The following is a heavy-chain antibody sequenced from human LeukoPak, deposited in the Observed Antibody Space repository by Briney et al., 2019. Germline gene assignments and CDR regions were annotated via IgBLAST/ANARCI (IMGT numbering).Heavy chain of an antibody. CDR1: GFTFSSYA. CDR2: IYSGGST. V-gene: IGHV3-53*01. D-gene: IGHD5-18*01. Sequence: GGSLRLSCAASGFTFSSYAMSWVRQAPGKGLEWVSVIYSGGSTYYADSVKGRFTISRDNSKNTLYLQMNSLRAEDTAVYYCARENSGYSYGSGYYYYMDVWGKGTTVTISS. CDR3: ARENSGYSYGSGYYYYMDV. J-gene: IGHJ6*03.